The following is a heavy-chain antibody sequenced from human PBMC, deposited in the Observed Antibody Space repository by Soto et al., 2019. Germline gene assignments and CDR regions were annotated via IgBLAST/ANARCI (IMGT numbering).Heavy chain of an antibody. Sequence: QITLKESGPTLVKPTETLTLTCTFSGFSLSTSGVGVGWIRQPPGKALEWLTLIYWDDDKRYTPSLKSRLTINRXXSXKXXVLTMTNMDPEDTATYFCVHTFCSGDSCYIEYFQYWGQGTLVTVSS. J-gene: IGHJ1*01. CDR1: GFSLSTSGVG. CDR2: IYWDDDK. CDR3: VHTFCSGDSCYIEYFQY. V-gene: IGHV2-5*02. D-gene: IGHD2-15*01.